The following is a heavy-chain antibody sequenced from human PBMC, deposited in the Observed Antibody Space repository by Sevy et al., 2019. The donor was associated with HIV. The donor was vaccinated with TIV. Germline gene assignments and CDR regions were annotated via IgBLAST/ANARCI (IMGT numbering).Heavy chain of an antibody. J-gene: IGHJ6*03. CDR1: GFTFGDYA. CDR2: IRSKAYGGTT. V-gene: IGHV3-49*03. D-gene: IGHD6-13*01. CDR3: TRDAGPYSSSWYHPNRNYYYHMDV. Sequence: GGSLRLSCTASGFTFGDYAMSWFRQAPGKGLEWVGFIRSKAYGGTTEYAASVKGRFTISRDDSKSIAYLQMNSLKTEDTAVYYCTRDAGPYSSSWYHPNRNYYYHMDVWGKGTTVTVSS.